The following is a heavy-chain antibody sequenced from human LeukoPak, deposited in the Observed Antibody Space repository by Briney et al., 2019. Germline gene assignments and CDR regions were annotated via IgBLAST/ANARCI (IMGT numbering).Heavy chain of an antibody. CDR1: GFTFNNYW. D-gene: IGHD2-21*01. CDR3: ARVILGAFDI. Sequence: GGSLRLSCEASGFTFNNYWMSWFRQAPGKGLEWVSVIYSGGSTYYADSVKGRFTISRDNSKNTLYLQMNSLRAEDTAVYYCARVILGAFDIWGQGTMVTVSS. J-gene: IGHJ3*02. V-gene: IGHV3-66*01. CDR2: IYSGGST.